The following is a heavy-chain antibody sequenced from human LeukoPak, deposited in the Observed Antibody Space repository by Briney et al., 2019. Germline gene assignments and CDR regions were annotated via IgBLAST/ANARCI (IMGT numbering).Heavy chain of an antibody. Sequence: PSETLSLTCTVSGGSISTYYWTWIRQPPGKGLEWIGYIYYSGSTNYNPSLKSRVTISVDTSKNQFSLKLTSLTAADTAVYYCARAGTSNAYYNWNTLDYWGQGTLVTVSS. V-gene: IGHV4-59*01. CDR3: ARAGTSNAYYNWNTLDY. CDR1: GGSISTYY. D-gene: IGHD1-20*01. J-gene: IGHJ4*02. CDR2: IYYSGST.